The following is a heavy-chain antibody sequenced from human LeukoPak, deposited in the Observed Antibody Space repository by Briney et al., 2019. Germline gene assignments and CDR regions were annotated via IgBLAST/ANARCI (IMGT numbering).Heavy chain of an antibody. D-gene: IGHD6-13*01. CDR1: GGSISSYY. J-gene: IGHJ4*02. CDR2: IYYSGTT. Sequence: SETLSLTCTVSGGSISSYYWSWIRQPPGKGLEWIGYIYYSGTTNYNPSLKSRVTISVDTSKNQFSLKLSSVTAADTAVYYCARLSSGSSSWHDIDYWGQGTLVTVYS. CDR3: ARLSSGSSSWHDIDY. V-gene: IGHV4-59*08.